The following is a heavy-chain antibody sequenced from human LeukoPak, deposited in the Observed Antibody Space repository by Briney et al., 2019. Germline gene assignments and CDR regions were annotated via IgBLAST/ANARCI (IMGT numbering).Heavy chain of an antibody. Sequence: GGSLRLSCAASGFTFSSYEMNWVRQAPGKGLEWVSYVSSSGSTIYYADSVKGRFTISRDNAKNTLYLQMNSLRAEDTAVYYCAKDLTYYYDSSSEAFDIWGQGTMVTVSS. CDR1: GFTFSSYE. J-gene: IGHJ3*02. CDR2: VSSSGSTI. V-gene: IGHV3-48*03. D-gene: IGHD3-22*01. CDR3: AKDLTYYYDSSSEAFDI.